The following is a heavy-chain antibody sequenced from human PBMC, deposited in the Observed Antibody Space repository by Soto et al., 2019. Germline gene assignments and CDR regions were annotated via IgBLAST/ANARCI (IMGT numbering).Heavy chain of an antibody. V-gene: IGHV3-9*01. CDR2: ISWNSGSI. Sequence: EVQLVESGGGLVQPGRSLRLSCAASGFTFDDYAMDWVRQAPGKGLEWVSGISWNSGSIGYADSVKGRFTISRDNAKNSLYRQMNRLRAEDAALYYCAKRDCSGGSCYSWYFELWGRGTLVTVSS. D-gene: IGHD2-15*01. CDR1: GFTFDDYA. J-gene: IGHJ2*01. CDR3: AKRDCSGGSCYSWYFEL.